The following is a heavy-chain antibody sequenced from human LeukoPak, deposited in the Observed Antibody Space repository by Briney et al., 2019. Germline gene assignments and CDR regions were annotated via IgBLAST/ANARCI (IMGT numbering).Heavy chain of an antibody. D-gene: IGHD3-10*01. Sequence: NPGGSLRLSCAASGFTFSSYSMNWVRQAPGKGLEWVSSISSSSSYIYYADSVKGRFTISRDNSKNTLYLQMNSLRAEDTAVYYCARGPGSRGIFDYWGQGTLVTVSS. CDR2: ISSSSSYI. CDR1: GFTFSSYS. J-gene: IGHJ4*02. CDR3: ARGPGSRGIFDY. V-gene: IGHV3-21*04.